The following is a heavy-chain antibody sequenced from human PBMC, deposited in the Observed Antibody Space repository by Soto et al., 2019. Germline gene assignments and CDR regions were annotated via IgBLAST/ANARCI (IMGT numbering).Heavy chain of an antibody. CDR3: ARNNIAAAGYYYYYGMDV. D-gene: IGHD6-13*01. V-gene: IGHV1-18*01. Sequence: QVQLVQSGAEVKKPGASVKVSCKASGYTFTSYGISWVRQAPGQGLEWMGWISAYNGNTNYAQKLQGRVTMTTDTSTSTAYMELRSLRSDDTAVYYCARNNIAAAGYYYYYGMDVWGQGTTVTVSS. CDR1: GYTFTSYG. J-gene: IGHJ6*02. CDR2: ISAYNGNT.